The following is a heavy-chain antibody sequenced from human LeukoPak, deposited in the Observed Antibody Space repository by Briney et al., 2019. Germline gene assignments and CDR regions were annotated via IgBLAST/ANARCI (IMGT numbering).Heavy chain of an antibody. D-gene: IGHD3-10*01. J-gene: IGHJ5*02. CDR3: ARGRMVRGVTWWFDP. CDR2: MNPNSGNT. V-gene: IGHV1-8*01. CDR1: GYTFTSYD. Sequence: GASVTVSFKSSGYTFTSYDINWVRQATGQGLEWMGWMNPNSGNTGYAQKFQGRVTMTRNTSISTAYMELSSLRSEDTAVYYCARGRMVRGVTWWFDPWGQGTLVTVSS.